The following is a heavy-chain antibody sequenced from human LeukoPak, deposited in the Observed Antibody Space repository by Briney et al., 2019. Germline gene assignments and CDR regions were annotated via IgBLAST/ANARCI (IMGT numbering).Heavy chain of an antibody. CDR1: GFTFDDYA. V-gene: IGHV3-43D*03. Sequence: GGSLRLSCAASGFTFDDYAMHWVRQGPGKGLEWVSLINWSGVSTSYAESVKGRFTISRDNNKNSLYLQMDSLRPEDSALYYCAKDSDSSGFFEPPDYWGQGTLVTVSS. J-gene: IGHJ4*02. CDR3: AKDSDSSGFFEPPDY. D-gene: IGHD3-22*01. CDR2: INWSGVST.